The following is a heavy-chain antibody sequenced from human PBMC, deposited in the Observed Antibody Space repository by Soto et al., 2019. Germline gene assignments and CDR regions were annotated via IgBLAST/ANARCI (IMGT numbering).Heavy chain of an antibody. CDR2: VNPINGNT. J-gene: IGHJ4*02. Sequence: QVQLVQSGAEVKKPGASVKVSCKTSGYSFSEFRMHWVRQAPGQGLEWMGWVNPINGNTNYAQDFQGRVTKTRAASTKTVYMELSSLTSDDTSTVYCARENWHFDYWGQGTLITVSS. CDR3: ARENWHFDY. V-gene: IGHV1-2*02. CDR1: GYSFSEFR.